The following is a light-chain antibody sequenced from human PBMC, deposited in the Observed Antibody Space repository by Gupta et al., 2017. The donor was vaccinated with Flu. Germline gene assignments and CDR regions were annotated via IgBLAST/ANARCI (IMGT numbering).Light chain of an antibody. V-gene: IGKV3-11*01. J-gene: IGKJ3*01. CDR1: QSVSSY. CDR2: DAS. CDR3: QQRSNWHPFIFT. Sequence: EIVLTQSPATLSLSPGERATLSCRASQSVSSYLAWYQQKPGQAPRLLIYDASNRATGIPARFSGSGSGTDCTLTISSLEPEEFAVYYCQQRSNWHPFIFTFGHGTKVDIK.